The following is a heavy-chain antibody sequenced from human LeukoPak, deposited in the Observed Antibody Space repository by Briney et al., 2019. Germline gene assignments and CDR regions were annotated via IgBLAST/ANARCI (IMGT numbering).Heavy chain of an antibody. D-gene: IGHD3-3*01. J-gene: IGHJ4*02. V-gene: IGHV1-18*04. CDR3: ARDRSDLWSGPQRH. CDR2: ISTYNGNT. CDR1: GYTFTGYY. Sequence: ASVKVSCKASGYTFTGYYMHWVRQAPGQGLEWMGWISTYNGNTNYAQKLQGRVTMTTDTSTSTAYMELRSLRSDDTAVYYCARDRSDLWSGPQRHWGQGTLVTVSS.